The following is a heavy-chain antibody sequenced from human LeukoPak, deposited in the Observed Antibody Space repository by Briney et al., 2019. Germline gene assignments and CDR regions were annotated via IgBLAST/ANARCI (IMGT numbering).Heavy chain of an antibody. J-gene: IGHJ4*02. Sequence: SETLSLTCTVSGGSISSYYWSWIRQPPGKGLEWIGYIYYSGGTNYNPSLKSRVTISVDTSENQVSLKLSSVTAADTAVYFCARQPPDTASFDYWGQGTLVTVSS. D-gene: IGHD3-22*01. CDR3: ARQPPDTASFDY. CDR2: IYYSGGT. CDR1: GGSISSYY. V-gene: IGHV4-59*01.